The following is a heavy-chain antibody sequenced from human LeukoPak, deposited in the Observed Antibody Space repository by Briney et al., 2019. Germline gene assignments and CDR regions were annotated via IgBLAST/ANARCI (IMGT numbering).Heavy chain of an antibody. CDR3: AKPSDYGGNYDAFDI. Sequence: GGSLRLSCAASGFTFSSYGMHWVRQTPGKGLEGVAFIRYDGSNKYYADSVKGRFTISRDNSKNTLYLQMNSLRAEDTAVYYCAKPSDYGGNYDAFDIWGQGTMVTVSS. CDR1: GFTFSSYG. V-gene: IGHV3-30*02. D-gene: IGHD4-23*01. J-gene: IGHJ3*02. CDR2: IRYDGSNK.